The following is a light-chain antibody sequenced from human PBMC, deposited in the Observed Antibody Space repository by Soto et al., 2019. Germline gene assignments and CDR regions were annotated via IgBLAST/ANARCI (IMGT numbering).Light chain of an antibody. CDR3: LQYSTSAWR. J-gene: IGKJ3*01. CDR1: QGSRND. V-gene: IGKV1-17*01. Sequence: FVSGTEGDWISITGRASQGSRNDLCWYQQKPGVAPQRLIYAASTLQRGVPSRFSGSGAGTEFTLTTSSLASVDFPTYDRLQYSTSAWRVGPGTKVDIK. CDR2: AAS.